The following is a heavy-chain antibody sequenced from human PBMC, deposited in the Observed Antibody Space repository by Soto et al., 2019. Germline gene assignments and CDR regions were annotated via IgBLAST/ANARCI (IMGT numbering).Heavy chain of an antibody. CDR2: ISPYNDDT. D-gene: IGHD5-18*01. J-gene: IGHJ6*02. CDR3: ARDGFYAGSGRYRYGYSPPRYYAMDV. V-gene: IGHV1-18*01. CDR1: GYTFINYG. Sequence: ASVKVSCKTSGYTFINYGISWVRQAPGQGHEWMGWISPYNDDTKYAQKFQGRVTMTTDTSTRTAYMEMRSLRSDDTAIYYCARDGFYAGSGRYRYGYSPPRYYAMDVWR.